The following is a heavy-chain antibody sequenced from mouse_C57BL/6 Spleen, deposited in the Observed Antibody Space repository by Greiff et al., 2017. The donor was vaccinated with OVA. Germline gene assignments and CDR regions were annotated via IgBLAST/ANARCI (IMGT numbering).Heavy chain of an antibody. Sequence: QVQLQQPGAELVKPGASVKMSCKASGYTFTSYWITWVKQRPGQGLEWIGDIYPGSGSTNYNEKFKSKATLTVDTASSTAYMQLSSLTSEDSAVYYCARFITTVVADYWGQGTTLTVAS. J-gene: IGHJ2*01. V-gene: IGHV1-55*01. CDR3: ARFITTVVADY. CDR1: GYTFTSYW. D-gene: IGHD1-1*01. CDR2: IYPGSGST.